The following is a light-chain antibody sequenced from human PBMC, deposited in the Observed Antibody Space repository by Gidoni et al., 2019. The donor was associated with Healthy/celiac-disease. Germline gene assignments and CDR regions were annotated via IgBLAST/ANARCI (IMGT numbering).Light chain of an antibody. CDR3: QQYNNWPPWT. CDR2: GAP. V-gene: IGKV3-15*01. J-gene: IGKJ1*01. Sequence: EIVMPQSPAPLSVSPGERATLSCRASQSVSSNLAWYQQKPGQAPRLLIYGAPTRATGIPARFSGSGAGTEFTLTISSLKSEDFAVYYCQQYNNWPPWTFXQXTKVEIK. CDR1: QSVSSN.